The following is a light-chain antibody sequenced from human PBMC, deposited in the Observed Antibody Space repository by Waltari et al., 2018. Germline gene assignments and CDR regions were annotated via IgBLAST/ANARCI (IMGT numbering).Light chain of an antibody. Sequence: QSVLTQPPSVSGAPGQSVPIPCTGSSPNIGARYDVHWYQQVPGAAPKLLIYGNTNRPSGVPDRFSGSKSGTSASLAITGLQAEDEADYYCQSYDSSLSVLFGGGTKLTVL. V-gene: IGLV1-40*01. CDR3: QSYDSSLSVL. J-gene: IGLJ2*01. CDR2: GNT. CDR1: SPNIGARYD.